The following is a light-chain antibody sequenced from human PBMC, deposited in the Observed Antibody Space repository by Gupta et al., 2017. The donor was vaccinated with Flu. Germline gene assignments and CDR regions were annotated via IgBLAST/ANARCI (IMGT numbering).Light chain of an antibody. CDR3: QQYDNLPPFT. V-gene: IGKV1-33*01. CDR1: QDISNY. Sequence: SSLSASVGDRVTITCQASQDISNYLNWCQQKPGKAPKLLIYDASNLETGVPSRFSGSGSGTDFTFTISSLQPEDIATYYCQQYDNLPPFTFGHGTKVDIK. J-gene: IGKJ3*01. CDR2: DAS.